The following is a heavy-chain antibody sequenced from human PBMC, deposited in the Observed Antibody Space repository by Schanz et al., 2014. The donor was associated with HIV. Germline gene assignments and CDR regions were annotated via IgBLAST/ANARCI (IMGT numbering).Heavy chain of an antibody. CDR1: GGSVITTGQH. CDR3: VRLELSYWYFDL. Sequence: QEQLHQWGAGVLKPSETLSLTCAVQDGSFSAVSGGSVITTGQHWSWVRQPPGKGLEWIGYVYYSGHAKYNPSLKSRVTISIDTSKNQFSLNLNSVTAADTAVYYCVRLELSYWYFDLWGRGTLVTVSS. V-gene: IGHV4-61*08. J-gene: IGHJ2*01. D-gene: IGHD3-3*01. CDR2: VYYSGHA.